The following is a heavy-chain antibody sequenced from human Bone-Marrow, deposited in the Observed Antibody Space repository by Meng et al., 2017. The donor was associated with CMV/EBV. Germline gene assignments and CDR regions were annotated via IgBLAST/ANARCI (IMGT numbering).Heavy chain of an antibody. Sequence: ASVKVSCKASGYTFTNYGITWVRQAPGQGLEWMGWISAYNGNTNYAQKLQGRVTMTTDTSTSTAYMELRSLRSDDTAVYYCARQYYDFWSGYYDAGDYYGMDVWGQGTTVTVSS. D-gene: IGHD3-3*01. CDR3: ARQYYDFWSGYYDAGDYYGMDV. CDR2: ISAYNGNT. J-gene: IGHJ6*02. V-gene: IGHV1-18*01. CDR1: GYTFTNYG.